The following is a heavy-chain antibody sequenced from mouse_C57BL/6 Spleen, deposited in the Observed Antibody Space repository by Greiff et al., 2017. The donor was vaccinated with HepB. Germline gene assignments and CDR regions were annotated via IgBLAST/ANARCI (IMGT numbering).Heavy chain of an antibody. V-gene: IGHV5-4*01. CDR3: AREESIYYGYDGTWFAY. D-gene: IGHD2-2*01. CDR1: GFTFSSYA. J-gene: IGHJ3*01. Sequence: EVQRVESGGGLVKPGGSLKLSCAASGFTFSSYAMSWVRQTPEKRLEWVATISDGGSYTYYPDNVKGRFTISRDNAKNNLYLQMSHLKSEDTAMYYCAREESIYYGYDGTWFAYWGQGTLVTVSA. CDR2: ISDGGSYT.